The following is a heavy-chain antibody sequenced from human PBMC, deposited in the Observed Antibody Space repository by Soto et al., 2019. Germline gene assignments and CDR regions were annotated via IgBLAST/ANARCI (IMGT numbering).Heavy chain of an antibody. J-gene: IGHJ4*02. CDR2: ISPRDSDT. CDR1: GYSFTTYW. CDR3: ARQDIAGNSVDI. V-gene: IGHV5-51*01. D-gene: IGHD2-21*01. Sequence: GQSLKISCNASGYSFTTYWIGWVRQMPGTGLEWMAIISPRDSDTRYSPSFQGQVTISAHKSISTAYLQWGSLKASDSAMFYCARQDIAGNSVDIWCQGALVTVST.